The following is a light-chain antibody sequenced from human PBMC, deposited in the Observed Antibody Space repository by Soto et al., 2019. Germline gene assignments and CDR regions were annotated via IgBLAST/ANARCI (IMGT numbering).Light chain of an antibody. Sequence: QSVLTQPPSASGTPGQRVTISCSGKSSNIGSNYVYWYQQLPGTAPKLLIYRNNQRPSGVPDRFSGSKSGTSASLAISGLRSEDEADYYCAAWDDSLSGYVFGTGTKVTVL. CDR2: RNN. CDR3: AAWDDSLSGYV. V-gene: IGLV1-47*01. CDR1: SSNIGSNY. J-gene: IGLJ1*01.